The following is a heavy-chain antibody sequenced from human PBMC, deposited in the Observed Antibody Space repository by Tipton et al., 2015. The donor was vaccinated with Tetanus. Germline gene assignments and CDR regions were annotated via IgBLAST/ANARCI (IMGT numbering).Heavy chain of an antibody. CDR2: IHCSGRT. J-gene: IGHJ6*02. Sequence: TLSLTCTVSGGSINSYYWSWVRQPPGKGLEWIAYIHCSGRTNYNPSLKSRVTISLATSENQFSLKLSSVTAADTAVYYCASTVGHSGGYYYYYGMDVWGQGTTVTVSS. D-gene: IGHD3-16*01. CDR3: ASTVGHSGGYYYYYGMDV. CDR1: GGSINSYY. V-gene: IGHV4-59*01.